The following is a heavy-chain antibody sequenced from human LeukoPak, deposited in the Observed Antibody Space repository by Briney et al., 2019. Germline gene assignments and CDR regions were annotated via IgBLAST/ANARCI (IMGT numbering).Heavy chain of an antibody. CDR3: ASTIFGVDRQIDP. CDR1: GGTFSSYA. J-gene: IGHJ5*02. V-gene: IGHV1-69*01. Sequence: SVKVSCKASGGTFSSYAISWVRQAPGQGLEWMGGIIPIFGTANYAQKFQGRVTITADESTSTAYMELSSLRSEDTAVYYCASTIFGVDRQIDPWGQGTLVTVSS. D-gene: IGHD3-3*01. CDR2: IIPIFGTA.